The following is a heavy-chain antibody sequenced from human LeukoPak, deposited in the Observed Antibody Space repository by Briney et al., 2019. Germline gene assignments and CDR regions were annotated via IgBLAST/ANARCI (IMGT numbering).Heavy chain of an antibody. CDR2: IYSGGST. CDR1: GFTVSRGY. CDR3: ARESTRSVDY. J-gene: IGHJ4*02. Sequence: GGSLRLSCAASGFTVSRGYMSWVRQVPGKGLEWVSVIYSGGSTHYADSVKGRFIISRDNAKNSLYLEMNSLRAEDTAMYYCARESTRSVDYWGQGTLVTVSS. D-gene: IGHD6-25*01. V-gene: IGHV3-53*01.